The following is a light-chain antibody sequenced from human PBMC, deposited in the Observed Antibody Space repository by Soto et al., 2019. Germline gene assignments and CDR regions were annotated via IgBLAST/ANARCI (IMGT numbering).Light chain of an antibody. Sequence: EIVLTQSPGTLSLSPGERATLSCRASQSVSNNYLAWYQQKPGQAPRLLISGASSRATGIPDRFNGSESGTDFTLTISRLEPEDFAVYYCQQYGSSPLTFGGGTKVEIK. CDR3: QQYGSSPLT. CDR1: QSVSNNY. CDR2: GAS. J-gene: IGKJ4*01. V-gene: IGKV3-20*01.